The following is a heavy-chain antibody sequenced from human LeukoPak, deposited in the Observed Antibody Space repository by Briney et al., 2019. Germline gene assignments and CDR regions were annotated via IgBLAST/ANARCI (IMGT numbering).Heavy chain of an antibody. CDR1: GYTFTSYG. V-gene: IGHV1-18*01. CDR3: ARDEHIVVVPAASPIGY. CDR2: ISAYNGNT. D-gene: IGHD2-2*01. Sequence: GASVKVSCKASGYTFTSYGISWVRQAPGQGLEWMGWISAYNGNTNYAQKLQGRVTMTTDTSTSTAYMEPRSLRSDDTAVYYCARDEHIVVVPAASPIGYWGQGTLVTVSS. J-gene: IGHJ4*02.